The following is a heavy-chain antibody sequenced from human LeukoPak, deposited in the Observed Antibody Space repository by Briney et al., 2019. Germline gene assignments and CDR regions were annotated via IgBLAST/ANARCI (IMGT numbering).Heavy chain of an antibody. CDR1: GFTFSSYG. CDR2: IWYDGSNK. V-gene: IGHV3-33*01. Sequence: GGSLRLSCAASGFTFSSYGMHWVRQAPGKGLEWVTFIWYDGSNKYYADSVKGRFTISRDNSKNTLYLQMNSLRAEDTAVYHCARDQYTSSPYYFDYWGQGTLVTVSS. D-gene: IGHD6-6*01. CDR3: ARDQYTSSPYYFDY. J-gene: IGHJ4*02.